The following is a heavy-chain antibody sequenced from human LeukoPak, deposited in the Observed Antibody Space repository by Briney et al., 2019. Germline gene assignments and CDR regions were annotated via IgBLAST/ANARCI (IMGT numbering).Heavy chain of an antibody. CDR3: ARAVLTDYYYYYMDV. D-gene: IGHD3-9*01. J-gene: IGHJ6*03. CDR2: INPNSGGT. CDR1: GYTFTGYY. Sequence: ASVKVSCKASGYTFTGYYMHWVRQAPGQGLEWMGWINPNSGGTNYAQKFQGRVTMTRDTSISTAYMELSRLRSDDTAVYYCARAVLTDYYYYYMDVWGKGTTVTVSS. V-gene: IGHV1-2*02.